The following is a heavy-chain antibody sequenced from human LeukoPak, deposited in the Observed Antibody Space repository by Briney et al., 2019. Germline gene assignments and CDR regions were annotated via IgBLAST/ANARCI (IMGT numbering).Heavy chain of an antibody. CDR3: ARYFDWLPHFDY. V-gene: IGHV1-18*01. J-gene: IGHJ4*02. CDR1: GYSFTSYG. CDR2: ISAYNGNT. D-gene: IGHD3-9*01. Sequence: PGESLKISCKGSGYSFTSYGISWVRQAPGQGLEWMGWISAYNGNTNYAQKLQGRVTMTTDTSTSTAYMELRSLRSDDTAVYYCARYFDWLPHFDYWGQGTLVTVSS.